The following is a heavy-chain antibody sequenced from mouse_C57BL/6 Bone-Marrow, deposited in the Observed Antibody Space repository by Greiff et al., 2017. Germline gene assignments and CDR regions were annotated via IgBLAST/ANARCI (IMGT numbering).Heavy chain of an antibody. CDR2: FYPGSGSI. Sequence: VKLQQSGAELVKPGASVKLSCKASGYTFTEYTIHWVKQRSGQGLEWIGWFYPGSGSIKYNEKFKDKATLTADKSSSTVYMELSRLTSEDSAVYFCARHEDEDGYYPYAMDYWGQGTSVTVSS. V-gene: IGHV1-62-2*01. D-gene: IGHD2-3*01. J-gene: IGHJ4*01. CDR3: ARHEDEDGYYPYAMDY. CDR1: GYTFTEYT.